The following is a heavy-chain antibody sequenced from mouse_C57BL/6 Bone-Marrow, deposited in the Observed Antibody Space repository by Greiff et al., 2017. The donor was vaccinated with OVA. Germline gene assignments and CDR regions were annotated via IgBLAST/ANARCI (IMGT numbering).Heavy chain of an antibody. Sequence: EVKLQQSGPVLVKPGPSVKISCKASGFTFTDYYMHWVKQSHGKSLEWIGLVYPYNGGTSYTQKFQGKATLPVDTSSRTAYMALNSLTSKDSAVYYGARSGGNFYYYAMDYWGQGTSVTVSS. CDR2: VYPYNGGT. CDR1: GFTFTDYY. J-gene: IGHJ4*01. D-gene: IGHD1-1*02. CDR3: ARSGGNFYYYAMDY. V-gene: IGHV1-36*01.